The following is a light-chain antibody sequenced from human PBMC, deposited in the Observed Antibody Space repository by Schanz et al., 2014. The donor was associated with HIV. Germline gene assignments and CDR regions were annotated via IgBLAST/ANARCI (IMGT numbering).Light chain of an antibody. CDR3: SSYTSSSTRV. J-gene: IGLJ3*02. Sequence: QSALTQPPSASGSPGQSVTISCTGTSSDVGNYNEVSWYQQHPDKAPKLMIYDVSDRPSGVSNRFSGSKSGNTASLSISGLQAEDEADYYCSSYTSSSTRVFGGGTKLTVL. V-gene: IGLV2-14*01. CDR1: SSDVGNYNE. CDR2: DVS.